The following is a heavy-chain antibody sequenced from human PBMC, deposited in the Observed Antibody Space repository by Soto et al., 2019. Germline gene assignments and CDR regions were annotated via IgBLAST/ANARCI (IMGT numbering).Heavy chain of an antibody. D-gene: IGHD2-15*01. J-gene: IGHJ4*02. V-gene: IGHV1-18*04. CDR2: ISAYNGNT. Sequence: PAKFFCKACGYSIASYGISWGRQATGQGLEWMGLISAYNGNTSYAQKLQGRVTMTTDTSTSTAYMELRSLRSDDTAVYYCARDHCSGCSCYSVFYDSSSKYDYFGQGTLVTVSS. CDR3: ARDHCSGCSCYSVFYDSSSKYDY. CDR1: GYSIASYG.